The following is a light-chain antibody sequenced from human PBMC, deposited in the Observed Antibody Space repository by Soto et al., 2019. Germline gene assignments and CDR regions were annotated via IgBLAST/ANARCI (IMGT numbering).Light chain of an antibody. V-gene: IGLV2-8*01. CDR2: EVN. J-gene: IGLJ1*01. Sequence: QSALTQPPSASGSPGQSVTFSCTGTSSDVGGYKYVSWYQQHPGKAPKLMIFEVNKRPSGVPDRFSGSKSGNTASLTVSGLQAEDDADYYCSSYAGINNLGVFGPGTKLTVL. CDR1: SSDVGGYKY. CDR3: SSYAGINNLGV.